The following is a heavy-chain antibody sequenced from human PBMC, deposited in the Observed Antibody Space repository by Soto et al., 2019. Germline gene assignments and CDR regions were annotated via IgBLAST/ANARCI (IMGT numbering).Heavy chain of an antibody. Sequence: SETLSLTCTVSGGSISSGGYYWSWIRQPPGKGLEWIGYIYHSGSTYYNPSLKSRVTISVDRSKNQFSLKLSSVTAADTAVYYCAGAYGGNCFDDWGQGTLVTVSS. CDR2: IYHSGST. CDR1: GGSISSGGYY. V-gene: IGHV4-30-2*01. D-gene: IGHD2-15*01. CDR3: AGAYGGNCFDD. J-gene: IGHJ4*02.